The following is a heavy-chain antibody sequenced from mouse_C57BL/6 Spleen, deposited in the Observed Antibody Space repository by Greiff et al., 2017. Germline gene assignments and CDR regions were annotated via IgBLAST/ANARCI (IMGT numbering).Heavy chain of an antibody. J-gene: IGHJ2*01. CDR2: IHPNSGST. D-gene: IGHD1-1*01. CDR3: ARNYGSSYDY. CDR1: GYTFTSYW. V-gene: IGHV1-64*01. Sequence: VQLQQPGAELVKPGASVKLSCKASGYTFTSYWMHWVKQRPGQGLEWIGMIHPNSGSTNYNEKFKSKATLTVDKSSSTDYMQLSSLTSEDSAVYYGARNYGSSYDYWGQGTTLTVSS.